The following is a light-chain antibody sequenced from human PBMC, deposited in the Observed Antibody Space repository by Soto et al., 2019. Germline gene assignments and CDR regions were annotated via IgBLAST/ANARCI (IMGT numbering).Light chain of an antibody. CDR1: QSISSW. CDR3: QQYNSYSWT. J-gene: IGKJ1*01. V-gene: IGKV1-5*01. Sequence: DIQMTQSPSTLPAYVGARFTITCRASQSISSWLAWYQQKKGKAPKILIYDASSLESGVTSRFSGSRCGTEFNLPISSLQTDDFATYYCQQYNSYSWTFGQGTKVDI. CDR2: DAS.